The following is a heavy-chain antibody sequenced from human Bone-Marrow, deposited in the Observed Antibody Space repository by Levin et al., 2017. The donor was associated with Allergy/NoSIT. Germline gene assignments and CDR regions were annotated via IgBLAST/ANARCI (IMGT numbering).Heavy chain of an antibody. CDR2: ISYDGSNK. Sequence: SGGSLRLSCAASGFTFSSYGMHWVRQAPGKGLEWVAVISYDGSNKYYADSVKGRFTISRDNSKNTLYLQMNSLRAEDTAVYYCAKGENIHTRIAVAGMFYYYYGMDVWGQGTTVTVSS. D-gene: IGHD6-19*01. V-gene: IGHV3-30*18. CDR1: GFTFSSYG. CDR3: AKGENIHTRIAVAGMFYYYYGMDV. J-gene: IGHJ6*02.